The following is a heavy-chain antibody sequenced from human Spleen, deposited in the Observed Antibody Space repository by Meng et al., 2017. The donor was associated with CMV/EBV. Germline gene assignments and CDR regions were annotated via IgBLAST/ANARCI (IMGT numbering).Heavy chain of an antibody. CDR3: AGTFREDRMVRGAGWFDP. J-gene: IGHJ5*02. D-gene: IGHD3-10*01. V-gene: IGHV4-31*03. Sequence: QVQLQESGPGLVKPSQTLSLTCTVSGGSISSGDYYWSWIRQHPVNGLEWIGYIYYTGTTFYNPSLKSRVSISIDTSKNQFSLDLSSVTAADTAVFYCAGTFREDRMVRGAGWFDPWGQGTLVTVSS. CDR1: GGSISSGDYY. CDR2: IYYTGTT.